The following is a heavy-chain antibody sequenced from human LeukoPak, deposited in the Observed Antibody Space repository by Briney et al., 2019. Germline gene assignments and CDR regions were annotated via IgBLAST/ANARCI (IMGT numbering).Heavy chain of an antibody. V-gene: IGHV4-38-2*01. CDR3: ARSPQESSVVDWFDP. CDR2: IYHSGST. Sequence: PSETLSLTCAVSGYSISSGYYWGWIRQPPGKGLEWIGSIYHSGSTYYNPSLKSRVTISVDTSKNQFSLKLSSVTAADTAVYYCARSPQESSVVDWFDPWRQGTLVTVSS. D-gene: IGHD2-15*01. J-gene: IGHJ5*02. CDR1: GYSISSGYY.